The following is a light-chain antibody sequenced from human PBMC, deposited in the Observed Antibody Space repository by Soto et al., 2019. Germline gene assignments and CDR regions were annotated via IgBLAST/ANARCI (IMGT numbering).Light chain of an antibody. CDR1: QSISSY. CDR2: AAS. V-gene: IGKV1-39*01. J-gene: IGKJ2*01. Sequence: DIQMTQSPSSLSASVGDRVTITCRASQSISSYLNWYQQKPGKAPKLRIYAASSLQSGVPSRFSVSGSGTDFTLTISSLQTEDFATYYCQQSYSTPYTVGQGTKLEI. CDR3: QQSYSTPYT.